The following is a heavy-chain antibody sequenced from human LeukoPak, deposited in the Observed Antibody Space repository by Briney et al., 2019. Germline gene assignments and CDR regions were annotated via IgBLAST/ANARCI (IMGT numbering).Heavy chain of an antibody. D-gene: IGHD3-16*01. Sequence: PSETLSLTCAVSGGSFSDYYWNWIRQSPGKGLEWIGEINHSGNTEFNPSLESRVTISVDTSKSQFSLRMSSMTAADTAVYWCASRASKRPLGYWGQGTLVTVSS. CDR2: INHSGNT. V-gene: IGHV4-34*01. CDR3: ASRASKRPLGY. CDR1: GGSFSDYY. J-gene: IGHJ4*02.